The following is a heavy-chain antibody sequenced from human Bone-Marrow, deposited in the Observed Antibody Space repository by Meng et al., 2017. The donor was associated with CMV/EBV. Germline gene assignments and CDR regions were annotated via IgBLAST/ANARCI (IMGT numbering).Heavy chain of an antibody. CDR2: ISGSGGST. V-gene: IGHV3-23*01. Sequence: SGCTFSNSARSWVRQAPGKGLEWVSVISGSGGSTYYADSVKGRFTISRDNSKNTLYLQMNSLRVEDTAVYYCAKESTAIAVVSNWFDSWGQGTLVTVSS. D-gene: IGHD3-22*01. J-gene: IGHJ5*01. CDR3: AKESTAIAVVSNWFDS. CDR1: GCTFSNSA.